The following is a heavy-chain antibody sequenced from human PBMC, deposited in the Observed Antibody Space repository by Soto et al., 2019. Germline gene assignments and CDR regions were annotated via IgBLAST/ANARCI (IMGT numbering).Heavy chain of an antibody. Sequence: GGSLRLSCVASGFTFSSYGMHWVRQAPGKGLEWVAVIWYDGSNKYCADSVKGRFTISRDNSKNTLYLQMNSLRAEDTATYYCARDRYCSSISCQGWFDPWGQGTLVTVYS. J-gene: IGHJ5*02. CDR1: GFTFSSYG. V-gene: IGHV3-33*01. CDR2: IWYDGSNK. D-gene: IGHD2-2*01. CDR3: ARDRYCSSISCQGWFDP.